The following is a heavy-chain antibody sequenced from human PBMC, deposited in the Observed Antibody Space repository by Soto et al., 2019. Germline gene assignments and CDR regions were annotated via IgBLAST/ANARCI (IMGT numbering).Heavy chain of an antibody. CDR3: TRAYFDFSSGYSPHWYFDL. Sequence: SETLSLTCTVSGGSMTSYYWSWVRQPPGKGLEWIGYIYYTGTTDYNPSLNSRVTMSADTSKNQFSLKLTSVTAADTAFYYCTRAYFDFSSGYSPHWYFDLWGRGTLVTVSS. V-gene: IGHV4-59*01. D-gene: IGHD3-3*01. CDR1: GGSMTSYY. CDR2: IYYTGTT. J-gene: IGHJ2*01.